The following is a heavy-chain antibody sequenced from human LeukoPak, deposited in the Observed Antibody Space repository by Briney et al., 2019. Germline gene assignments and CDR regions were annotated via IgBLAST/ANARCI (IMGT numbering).Heavy chain of an antibody. CDR3: ARIEWIQLSYDY. J-gene: IGHJ4*02. V-gene: IGHV4-34*01. CDR2: INHSGST. D-gene: IGHD5-18*01. Sequence: SETLSLTCAVYGGSFSGYYWSWVRQPPGKGLEWIGEINHSGSTNYNPSLKSRVTISVDTSKNQFSLKLSSVTAADTAVYYCARIEWIQLSYDYWGQGTLVTVSS. CDR1: GGSFSGYY.